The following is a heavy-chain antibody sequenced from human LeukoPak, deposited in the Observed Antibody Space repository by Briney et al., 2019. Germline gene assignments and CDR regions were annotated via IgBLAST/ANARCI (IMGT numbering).Heavy chain of an antibody. CDR2: IVVGSGNT. D-gene: IGHD4-17*01. V-gene: IGHV1-58*01. CDR1: GFTFTSSA. Sequence: SVKVSCKASGFTFTSSAVQWVRQARGQRLEWIGWIVVGSGNTNYAQKFQERVTITRDMSASTAYMELSSLRSEDTAVYYCAAEGDYGDAVYWGQGTLVTVSS. J-gene: IGHJ4*02. CDR3: AAEGDYGDAVY.